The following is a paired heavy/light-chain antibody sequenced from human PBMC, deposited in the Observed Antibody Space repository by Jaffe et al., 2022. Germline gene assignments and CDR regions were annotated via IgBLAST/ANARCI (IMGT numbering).Heavy chain of an antibody. Sequence: QVQLVESGGGLVKPGGSLRLSCAASGFTFSDYYMSWIRQAPGKGLEWVSYISSSGSTIYYADSVKGRFTISRDNAKNSLYLQMNSLRAEDTAVYYCARDAYYDILTGPGDAFDIWGQGTMVTVSS. CDR3: ARDAYYDILTGPGDAFDI. V-gene: IGHV3-11*01. D-gene: IGHD3-9*01. CDR1: GFTFSDYY. CDR2: ISSSGSTI. J-gene: IGHJ3*02.
Light chain of an antibody. CDR1: QSLLHSNGYNY. CDR2: LGS. CDR3: MQALQTPPWT. J-gene: IGKJ2*02. Sequence: DIVMTQSPLSLPVTPGEPASISCRSSQSLLHSNGYNYLDWYLQKPGQSPQLLIYLGSNRASGVPDRFSGSGSGTDFTLKISRVEAEDVGVYYCMQALQTPPWTFGQGTKLEIK. V-gene: IGKV2-28*01.